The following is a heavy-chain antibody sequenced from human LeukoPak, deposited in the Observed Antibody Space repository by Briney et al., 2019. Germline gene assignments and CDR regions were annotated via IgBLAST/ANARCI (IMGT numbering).Heavy chain of an antibody. CDR1: GDSISSYY. CDR3: ARQMSGSSGLDY. D-gene: IGHD6-19*01. J-gene: IGHJ4*02. CDR2: FYSSGST. V-gene: IGHV4-59*08. Sequence: TSETLSLTCTVSGDSISSYYWSWLRQPPGKGLEWIGYFYSSGSTNYNPSLKSRLTISVDMSKSQFSLKLSSVTAADTAVYYCARQMSGSSGLDYWGQGTLVTVSS.